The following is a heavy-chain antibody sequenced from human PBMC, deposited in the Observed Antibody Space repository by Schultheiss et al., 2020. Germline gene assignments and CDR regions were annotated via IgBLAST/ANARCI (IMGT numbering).Heavy chain of an antibody. D-gene: IGHD4-11*01. CDR2: ISTSGRP. CDR1: CGSLRRSS. V-gene: IGHV4-4*07. J-gene: IGHJ5*02. CDR3: ARDGVDVLTTVWFDP. Sequence: SETLSLPFPFSCGSLRRSSWRWLRPPAGTGLEWLGRISTSGRPHSPPSLQRRVTMSVDTSKNQFSLTLSSVTAADTAVYYCARDGVDVLTTVWFDPWGQGPLVTVSS.